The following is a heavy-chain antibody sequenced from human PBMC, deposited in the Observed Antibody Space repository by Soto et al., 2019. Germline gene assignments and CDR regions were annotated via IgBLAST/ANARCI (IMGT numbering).Heavy chain of an antibody. CDR2: IYYSGST. D-gene: IGHD3-3*01. CDR3: ARHRGLRFLENWFDP. Sequence: SETLCITCTFSVGSISSYYWSWIRQPPGKGLEWIGYIYYSGSTNYNPSLKSRVTISVDTSKNQFSLKLSSVTAADTAVYYCARHRGLRFLENWFDPWGQGTMVTVSS. CDR1: VGSISSYY. V-gene: IGHV4-59*01. J-gene: IGHJ5*02.